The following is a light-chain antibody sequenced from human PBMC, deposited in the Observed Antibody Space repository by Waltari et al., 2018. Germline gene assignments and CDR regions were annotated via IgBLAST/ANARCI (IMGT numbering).Light chain of an antibody. Sequence: EIVMTQSPAPLSVSPGERATLSYRASQSVSSNLAWYQQKPGQPPSLRIYGASTRATGIPASFSGSGSGTDFTLTISSLQSEDFAVYYCQQYNNWPPITFGQGTRLEIK. J-gene: IGKJ5*01. CDR2: GAS. CDR3: QQYNNWPPIT. V-gene: IGKV3-15*01. CDR1: QSVSSN.